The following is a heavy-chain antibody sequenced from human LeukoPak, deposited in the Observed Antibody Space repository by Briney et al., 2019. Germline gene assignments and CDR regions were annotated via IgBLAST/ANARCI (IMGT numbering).Heavy chain of an antibody. CDR3: ARDLGAPDY. J-gene: IGHJ4*02. CDR1: GGSISTYY. V-gene: IGHV4-59*13. Sequence: SETLSLTCTVSGGSISTYYWTWIRQPPGRGPEWIGYIYYSGSTNYNPSLKSRVTISVDTSKNQFSLKLSSVTAADTAVYYCARDLGAPDYWGQGTLVTVSS. CDR2: IYYSGST. D-gene: IGHD1-26*01.